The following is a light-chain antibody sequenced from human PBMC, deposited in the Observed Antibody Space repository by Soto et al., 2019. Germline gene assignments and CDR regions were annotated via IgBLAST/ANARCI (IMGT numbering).Light chain of an antibody. V-gene: IGLV2-14*01. CDR2: EVT. CDR3: SSYAGSNLYV. Sequence: QSVLTQPASVSGSPGQSIAISCTGSSSDIGIYKYVSWYQQHPGKVPKLIIYEVTNRPSGVSNRFSGSKSGNTASLTISGLQAEDEADYYCSSYAGSNLYVFGTGTKVTVL. J-gene: IGLJ1*01. CDR1: SSDIGIYKY.